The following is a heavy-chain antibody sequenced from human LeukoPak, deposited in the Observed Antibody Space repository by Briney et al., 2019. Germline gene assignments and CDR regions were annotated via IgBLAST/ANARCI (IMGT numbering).Heavy chain of an antibody. CDR2: IRYDGSNK. CDR3: AKASSGYDEYNWFDP. Sequence: GGSLRLSCAASGFTFSSYGMHWVRQAPGEGLEWVAFIRYDGSNKYYADSVKGRFTISRDNSKNTLYLQMNSLRAEDTAVYYCAKASSGYDEYNWFDPWGQGTLVTVSS. CDR1: GFTFSSYG. V-gene: IGHV3-30*02. D-gene: IGHD5-12*01. J-gene: IGHJ5*02.